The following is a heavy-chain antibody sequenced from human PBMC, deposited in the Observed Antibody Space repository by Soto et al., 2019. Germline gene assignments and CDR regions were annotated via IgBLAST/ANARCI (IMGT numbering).Heavy chain of an antibody. Sequence: QVQLVQSGAEVKNPGASVKVSCKASGYTFTDYGISWVRQAPGQGLEWMGWISTHNGDTKYARNLQGRLIMTTDTSTTTGYMELTSLRSDDTAVYYCAREYCISTSCYGSDFWGRGTLVTVSS. CDR3: AREYCISTSCYGSDF. CDR1: GYTFTDYG. D-gene: IGHD2-2*01. V-gene: IGHV1-18*01. CDR2: ISTHNGDT. J-gene: IGHJ4*02.